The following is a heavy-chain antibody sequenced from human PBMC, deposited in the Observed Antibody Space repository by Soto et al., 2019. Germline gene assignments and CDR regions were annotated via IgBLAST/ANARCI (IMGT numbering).Heavy chain of an antibody. Sequence: QVQLVQSGAEVKKPGSSVKVSCKASGGTFSSYAISWVRQAPGQGLEWMGGIIPIFGTANYAQKFQGRVMIPADESTSTAYMELSSLRSEDTAVYYCARLITGTTLLSYWGQGTLVTVSS. CDR3: ARLITGTTLLSY. J-gene: IGHJ4*02. CDR2: IIPIFGTA. V-gene: IGHV1-69*12. CDR1: GGTFSSYA. D-gene: IGHD1-7*01.